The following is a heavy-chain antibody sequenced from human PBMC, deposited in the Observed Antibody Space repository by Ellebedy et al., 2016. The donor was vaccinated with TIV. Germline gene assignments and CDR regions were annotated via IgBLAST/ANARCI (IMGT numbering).Heavy chain of an antibody. J-gene: IGHJ2*01. CDR2: IRSKANSYAT. Sequence: GGSLRLSCAASGFTFSGSAMHWVRQASGKGLEWVGRIRSKANSYATAYAASVKGRFTISRDDSKNTAYLQMNSLKTEDTAVYYCTRRATYYYDSSGRNWYFDLWGRGTLVTVSS. D-gene: IGHD3-22*01. CDR3: TRRATYYYDSSGRNWYFDL. CDR1: GFTFSGSA. V-gene: IGHV3-73*01.